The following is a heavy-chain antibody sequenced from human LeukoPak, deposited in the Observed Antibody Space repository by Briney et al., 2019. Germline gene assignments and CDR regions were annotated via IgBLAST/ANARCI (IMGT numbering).Heavy chain of an antibody. D-gene: IGHD2-15*01. J-gene: IGHJ6*02. V-gene: IGHV3-48*03. Sequence: GGSLRXSXAXSGFTFSSXXXXXXRQAXGXXXXXVSYISSXGDTMYXXXSVXXRXTXSRDNAKNSLYLQMNSLRAEDTAVYYCARALVVYYYMDVWGQGTTVTVSS. CDR1: GFTFSSXX. CDR2: ISSXGDTM. CDR3: ARALVVYYYMDV.